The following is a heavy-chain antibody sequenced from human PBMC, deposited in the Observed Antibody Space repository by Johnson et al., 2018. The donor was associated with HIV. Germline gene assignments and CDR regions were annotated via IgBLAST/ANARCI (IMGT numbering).Heavy chain of an antibody. CDR3: SKWTRDGYNYVHPFDI. D-gene: IGHD5-24*01. CDR2: IRYDGSNK. Sequence: QMLLVESGGGVVQPGGSLRLSCAASGFTFSSDGMHWVRQAPGKGLEWVAFIRYDGSNKYSADSVKGRCTISRDKSKNTLYLQMNSLRAEDTAVYYCSKWTRDGYNYVHPFDIWGQGTMVTVSS. CDR1: GFTFSSDG. V-gene: IGHV3-30*02. J-gene: IGHJ3*02.